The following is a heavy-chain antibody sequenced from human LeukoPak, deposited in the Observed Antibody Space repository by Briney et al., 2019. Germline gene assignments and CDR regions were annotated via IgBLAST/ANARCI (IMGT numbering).Heavy chain of an antibody. J-gene: IGHJ4*02. Sequence: GRSLRLSCAASGFTFSSYGMHWVRQAPGKGLEWVAVIWYDGSNKYYADSVKGRSTISRDNSKNTLYLQMNSLRAEDTAVYYCARAPYYYDSSSYYHFDYWGQGTLVTVSS. CDR2: IWYDGSNK. D-gene: IGHD3-22*01. CDR3: ARAPYYYDSSSYYHFDY. V-gene: IGHV3-33*01. CDR1: GFTFSSYG.